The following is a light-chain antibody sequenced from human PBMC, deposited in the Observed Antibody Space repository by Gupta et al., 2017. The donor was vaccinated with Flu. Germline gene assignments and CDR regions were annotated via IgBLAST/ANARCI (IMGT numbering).Light chain of an antibody. CDR2: DAS. V-gene: IGKV1D-16*01. CDR3: QQFNSFPLT. J-gene: IGKJ5*01. Sequence: DIQMTQSPSSLSASVGDRITITCRASQDISTGVAWYQQRPEKAPKSLIYDASTLQSGVPSRFSGGGSGTDFTLNITSLQPEDFATYYCQQFNSFPLTFGQGTRLDIK. CDR1: QDISTG.